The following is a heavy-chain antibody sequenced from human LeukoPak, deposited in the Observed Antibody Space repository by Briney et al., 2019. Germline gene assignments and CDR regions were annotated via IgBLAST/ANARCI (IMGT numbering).Heavy chain of an antibody. CDR2: IYSGGDT. V-gene: IGHV3-66*01. J-gene: IGHJ4*02. CDR1: GFTVSSDY. Sequence: GGSLRLSCAASGFTVSSDYMSWVRHAPGKGLEWVSLIYSGGDTYYADSVKGRFTISRDNSKNTVYLQMNSLRVEDTAIYYCARDRPTGSYYSIDYWGQGTLATVSS. CDR3: ARDRPTGSYYSIDY. D-gene: IGHD1-26*01.